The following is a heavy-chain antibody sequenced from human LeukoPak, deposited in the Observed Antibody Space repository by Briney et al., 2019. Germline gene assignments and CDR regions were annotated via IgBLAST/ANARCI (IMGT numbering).Heavy chain of an antibody. CDR3: ARRYCSSTSCYLPRSVINAFDI. CDR2: IYYSGST. V-gene: IGHV4-59*08. J-gene: IGHJ3*02. Sequence: PSETLSLTCTVSGGSISSYYWSWIRQPPGKGLEWIGYIYYSGSTNYNPSLKSRVTISVDTSKNQFSLKLSSVTAADTAVYYCARRYCSSTSCYLPRSVINAFDIWGQGTMVTVSS. D-gene: IGHD2-2*01. CDR1: GGSISSYY.